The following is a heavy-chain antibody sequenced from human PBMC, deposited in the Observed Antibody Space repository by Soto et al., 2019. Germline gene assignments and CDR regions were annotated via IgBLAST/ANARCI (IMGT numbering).Heavy chain of an antibody. V-gene: IGHV4-59*01. D-gene: IGHD6-13*01. CDR2: IYYSGST. CDR1: GGSISSYY. Sequence: AETLSLTCTVSGGSISSYYCSWIRQPPGKGLEWIGYIYYSGSTNYNPSLKSRVTISVDTSKNQFSLKLSSVTAADTAVYYCARAPRYSSSWYRGWFDPWGQGTLVPVSS. J-gene: IGHJ5*02. CDR3: ARAPRYSSSWYRGWFDP.